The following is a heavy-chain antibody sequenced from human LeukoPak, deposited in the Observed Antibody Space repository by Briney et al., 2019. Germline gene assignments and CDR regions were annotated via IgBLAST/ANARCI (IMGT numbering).Heavy chain of an antibody. CDR2: IYYSGST. V-gene: IGHV4-39*07. CDR1: GGSISSSSYY. CDR3: ARIMHPTYYDFWSGYFAFDI. D-gene: IGHD3-3*01. Sequence: KPSETLSLTCTVSGGSISSSSYYWGWIRQPPGKGLEWIGSIYYSGSTNYNPSLKSRVAISVDTSKNQFSLKLSSVTAEDTAVYYCARIMHPTYYDFWSGYFAFDIWGQGTMVTVSS. J-gene: IGHJ3*02.